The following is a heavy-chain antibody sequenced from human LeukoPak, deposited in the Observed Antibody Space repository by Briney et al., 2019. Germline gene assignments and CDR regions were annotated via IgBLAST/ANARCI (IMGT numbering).Heavy chain of an antibody. J-gene: IGHJ4*02. CDR2: ISYDGGGT. CDR3: VRNMVRGVVYFDS. D-gene: IGHD3-10*01. CDR1: GFTFSSYG. V-gene: IGHV3-74*01. Sequence: GGSLRLSCAASGFTFSSYGMHWVRQAPGKGLVWVSRISYDGGGTNYADSVKGRFTISRDNAKNTLYLQMNSLGVEDTAVYYCVRNMVRGVVYFDSWGQGALVTVSS.